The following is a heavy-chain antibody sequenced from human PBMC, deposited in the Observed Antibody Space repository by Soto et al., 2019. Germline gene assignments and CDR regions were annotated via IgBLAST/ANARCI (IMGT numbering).Heavy chain of an antibody. V-gene: IGHV4-39*01. D-gene: IGHD3-22*01. Sequence: SETLSLTCTVSGGSISSSSSYWGWIRQPPGKGLEWVGSIYYLGNTYYNPSLGSRVTISVDTSKSQFSLKLRSVTAADTAVFYCAGLYPYESSGYLLNYWGQGALVTVSS. CDR3: AGLYPYESSGYLLNY. CDR1: GGSISSSSSY. CDR2: IYYLGNT. J-gene: IGHJ4*02.